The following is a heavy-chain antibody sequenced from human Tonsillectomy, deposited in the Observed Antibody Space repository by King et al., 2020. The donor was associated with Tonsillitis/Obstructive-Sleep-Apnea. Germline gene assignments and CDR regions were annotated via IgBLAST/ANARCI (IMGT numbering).Heavy chain of an antibody. CDR1: GYSFTTYW. CDR2: IDPSDSYT. D-gene: IGHD3-3*01. CDR3: ARHDLPYDFRTLDL. J-gene: IGHJ2*01. Sequence: QLVQSGAEVKKPGESLRISCKGSGYSFTTYWITWVRQMPGKGLEWMGKIDPSDSYTNYSPSFQGHVTISADKSITTAYLQWSSLKASDTAMNYCARHDLPYDFRTLDLWGRGTLVTVSS. V-gene: IGHV5-10-1*03.